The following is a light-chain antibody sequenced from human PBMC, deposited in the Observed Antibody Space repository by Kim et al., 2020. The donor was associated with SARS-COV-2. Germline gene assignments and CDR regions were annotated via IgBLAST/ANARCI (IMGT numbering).Light chain of an antibody. CDR1: SSDVGSHNR. CDR2: EVS. J-gene: IGLJ1*01. CDR3: SSYSTRNTYV. V-gene: IGLV2-18*02. Sequence: QSALTQPPSVPGSPGQSVTISCTGSSSDVGSHNRVSWYQQPPGTAPKLIIYEVSSRPSGVPDRFSGSKSGNTASLTISGLQAEDEADYYCSSYSTRNTYVFGTGTKVTVL.